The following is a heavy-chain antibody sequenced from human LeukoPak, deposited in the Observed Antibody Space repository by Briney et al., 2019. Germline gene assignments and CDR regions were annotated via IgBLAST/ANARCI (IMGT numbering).Heavy chain of an antibody. CDR3: AKDLSRLPPGAFDI. J-gene: IGHJ3*02. CDR2: ISSSGSTI. Sequence: PGGSLRLSCAASGFTFSDYYMSWIRQAPGKGLEWVSYISSSGSTIYYADSVKGRFTISRDNAKNSLYLQMNSLRAEDTAVYYCAKDLSRLPPGAFDIWGQGTMVTVSS. D-gene: IGHD2-21*02. CDR1: GFTFSDYY. V-gene: IGHV3-11*01.